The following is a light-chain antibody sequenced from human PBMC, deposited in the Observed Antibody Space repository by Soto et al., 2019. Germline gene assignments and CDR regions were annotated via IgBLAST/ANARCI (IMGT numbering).Light chain of an antibody. Sequence: DLQMTQSPSSVSASVGDRVTITCRASQSINRYLSWYQQKPGKAPKVLISAASSLQSGVPSRFSGSGSETDFTLTISSLQPEDFATYYCQQSHSVPRTFGPGTKVDIK. CDR1: QSINRY. CDR2: AAS. J-gene: IGKJ3*01. CDR3: QQSHSVPRT. V-gene: IGKV1-39*01.